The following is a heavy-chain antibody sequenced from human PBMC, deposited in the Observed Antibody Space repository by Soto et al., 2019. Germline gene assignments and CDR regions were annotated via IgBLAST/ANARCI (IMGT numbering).Heavy chain of an antibody. CDR1: SGSFSGNY. CDR3: ARESHDILTGPPWVWYFDL. J-gene: IGHJ2*01. D-gene: IGHD3-9*01. V-gene: IGHV4-34*01. CDR2: INDRGSI. Sequence: QVQLQQWGAGPLRPLETLSLTCGVSSGSFSGNYWAWIRQSPGKGLEWIGEINDRGSINYNPSLKSRVSISVDTSKNHYSLNLRSVTAADTAVYYCARESHDILTGPPWVWYFDLWGRGTLVTVSS.